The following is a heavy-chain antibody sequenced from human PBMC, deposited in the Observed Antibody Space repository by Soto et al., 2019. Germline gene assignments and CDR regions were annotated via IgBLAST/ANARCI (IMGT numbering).Heavy chain of an antibody. J-gene: IGHJ5*02. CDR1: GGTFSSYA. V-gene: IGHV1-69*13. CDR3: ARVGSRSGYCSSTSCYASGWFDP. D-gene: IGHD2-2*01. CDR2: IIPIFGTA. Sequence: ASVKVSCKASGGTFSSYAISWVRQAPGQGLEWMGGIIPIFGTANYAQKFQGRVTITADESTSTAYMELGSLRSEDTAVYYCARVGSRSGYCSSTSCYASGWFDPWGQGTLVTVSS.